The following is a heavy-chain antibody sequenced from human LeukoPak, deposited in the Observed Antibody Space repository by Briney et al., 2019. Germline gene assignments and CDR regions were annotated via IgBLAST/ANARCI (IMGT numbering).Heavy chain of an antibody. CDR2: VYTGGIT. CDR3: ARGYGYCGGVCYDY. D-gene: IGHD2-21*02. J-gene: IGHJ4*02. Sequence: PGGSLRLSCAASRFTFSNYEMHWVRQAPGKGLEWVSVVYTGGITYYADSVKGRFTISRDNSKNTLYLQMISLRAEDTAVYHCARGYGYCGGVCYDYWGQGTLVTVSS. V-gene: IGHV3-53*01. CDR1: RFTFSNYE.